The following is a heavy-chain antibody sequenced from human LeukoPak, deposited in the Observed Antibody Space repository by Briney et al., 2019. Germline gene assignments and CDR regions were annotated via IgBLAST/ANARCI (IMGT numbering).Heavy chain of an antibody. CDR1: GYTFTNYD. D-gene: IGHD3-16*01. J-gene: IGHJ4*02. CDR2: LNPHSGNT. Sequence: ASVKVSCKASGYTFTNYDINWVRQATGQGLEWMGWLNPHSGNTGYAQKFQGRVTMTRNTSISTAYMELSSLRSDDTAVYYCARRAMITFGGVMLQYWGQGTLVTVSS. CDR3: ARRAMITFGGVMLQY. V-gene: IGHV1-8*01.